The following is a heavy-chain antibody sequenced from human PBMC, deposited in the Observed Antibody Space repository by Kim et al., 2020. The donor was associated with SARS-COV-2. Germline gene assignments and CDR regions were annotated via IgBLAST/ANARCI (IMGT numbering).Heavy chain of an antibody. CDR2: ISSNGGST. CDR3: VKDQVVTMVRGVIPFDAFDI. V-gene: IGHV3-64D*06. D-gene: IGHD3-10*01. CDR1: GFTFSSYA. Sequence: GGSLRLSCSASGFTFSSYAMHWVRQAPGKGLEYVSAISSNGGSTYYADSVKGRFTISRDNSKNTLYLQMSSLRAEDTAVYYCVKDQVVTMVRGVIPFDAFDIWGQGTMVTVSS. J-gene: IGHJ3*02.